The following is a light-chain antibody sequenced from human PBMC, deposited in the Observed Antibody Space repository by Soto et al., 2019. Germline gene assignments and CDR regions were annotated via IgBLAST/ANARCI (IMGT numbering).Light chain of an antibody. CDR2: DAS. J-gene: IGKJ2*01. Sequence: DIPMTQSPSTLSASVGDRVTITCRASESISTWLAWYQQKPGKAPKLLIYDASSLESGVPSRFSGSGSGTEFTLTISSLQPDDFATYYCQQYNTYSTFGQGTKLEIQ. V-gene: IGKV1-5*01. CDR3: QQYNTYST. CDR1: ESISTW.